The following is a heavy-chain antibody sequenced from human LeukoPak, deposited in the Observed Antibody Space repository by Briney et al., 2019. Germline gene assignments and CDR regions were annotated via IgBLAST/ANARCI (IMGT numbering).Heavy chain of an antibody. V-gene: IGHV3-21*01. J-gene: IGHJ4*02. CDR3: AKDPYSSGWGPFDY. CDR1: GFTFSSYS. D-gene: IGHD6-19*01. CDR2: ISSSSSYI. Sequence: GGSLRLSCAASGFTFSSYSMNWVRQAPGKGLEWVSSISSSSSYIYYADSVKGRFTISRDNAKNSLYLQMNSLRAEDTAVYYCAKDPYSSGWGPFDYWGQGTLVTVSS.